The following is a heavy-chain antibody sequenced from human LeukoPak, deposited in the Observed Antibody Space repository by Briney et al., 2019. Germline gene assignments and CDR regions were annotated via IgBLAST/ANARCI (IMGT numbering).Heavy chain of an antibody. CDR1: GFTFSSYA. D-gene: IGHD3-10*01. J-gene: IGHJ3*02. Sequence: GGSLRLSCAASGFTFSSYAMHWVRQAPGKGLEWVALISYDGNNKYYANSVKGRFTISRDNSKNTLYLQMNSLRAEDTAVYYCAKERGFPELLWFGELPHPSAFDIWGQGTMVTVSS. CDR2: ISYDGNNK. V-gene: IGHV3-30*04. CDR3: AKERGFPELLWFGELPHPSAFDI.